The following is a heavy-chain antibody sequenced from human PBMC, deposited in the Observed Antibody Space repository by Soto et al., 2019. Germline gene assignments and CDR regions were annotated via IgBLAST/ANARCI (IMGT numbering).Heavy chain of an antibody. J-gene: IGHJ3*02. Sequence: ASVKVSCKASGYTFTHYGITWVRQAPGQGLEWMGWISTYNGNTNYAQNLQDRLTMTTDTSTSTAYMELGSLRSDDTAVYYCAGDRGSGYDYPDAFDIWGQETMVTVSS. CDR2: ISTYNGNT. D-gene: IGHD5-12*01. V-gene: IGHV1-18*01. CDR3: AGDRGSGYDYPDAFDI. CDR1: GYTFTHYG.